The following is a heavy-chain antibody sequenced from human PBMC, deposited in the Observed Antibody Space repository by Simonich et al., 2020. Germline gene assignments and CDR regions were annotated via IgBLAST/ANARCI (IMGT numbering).Heavy chain of an antibody. D-gene: IGHD6-6*01. CDR1: GYTFTGYY. V-gene: IGHV1-2*02. CDR3: ARARLYSSSHAFDI. J-gene: IGHJ3*02. Sequence: QVQLVQSGAEVKTPGASVKVSCKASGYTFTGYYMHWVRQAPGQGLEVRGWINPKGGGTKYEQKFQVRGTMTRDTSISTAYMELSRLRSDDTAVYYCARARLYSSSHAFDIWGQGTMVTVSS. CDR2: INPKGGGT.